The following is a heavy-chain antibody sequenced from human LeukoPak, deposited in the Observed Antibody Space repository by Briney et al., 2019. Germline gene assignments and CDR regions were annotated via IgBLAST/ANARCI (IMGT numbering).Heavy chain of an antibody. CDR2: IYYSGST. D-gene: IGHD3-22*01. Sequence: PSETLSPTCTVSGGSISSGDYYWSWIRQPPGKGLEWIGYIYYSGSTYYNPSLKSRVTISVDTSKNQFSLKLSSVTAADTAVYYCARVGDYYDSSGYRNHPWGQGTLVTVSS. CDR3: ARVGDYYDSSGYRNHP. CDR1: GGSISSGDYY. J-gene: IGHJ5*02. V-gene: IGHV4-30-4*08.